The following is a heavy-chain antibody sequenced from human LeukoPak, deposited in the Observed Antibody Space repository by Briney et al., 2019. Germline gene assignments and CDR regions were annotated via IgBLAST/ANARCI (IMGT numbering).Heavy chain of an antibody. D-gene: IGHD4-17*01. CDR3: ARVGGDYSVDY. V-gene: IGHV3-64*01. CDR1: GFTFSSYV. CDR2: ISSNGGST. J-gene: IGHJ4*02. Sequence: VGCLRVSSAAPGFTFSSYVMYSVRPALGEGLEYVSAISSNGGSTYYANSVKGRFTISRDNSKNTLYLQMGSLRAEDMAVYYCARVGGDYSVDYWGQGTLVTVSS.